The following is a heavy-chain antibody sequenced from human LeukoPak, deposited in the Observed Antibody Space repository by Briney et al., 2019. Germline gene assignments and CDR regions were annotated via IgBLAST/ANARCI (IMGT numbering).Heavy chain of an antibody. V-gene: IGHV3-7*05. CDR1: GFTFSRYW. D-gene: IGHD6-19*01. CDR3: ARQLSGWYDADPY. CDR2: IKEDGSRN. J-gene: IGHJ4*02. Sequence: GGSLRLSCAASGFTFSRYWMSWVRQAPGKGLEWVANIKEDGSRNHYVDSVKGRFTISRDNAKNSLYLQMNSLRAEDTAMYYCARQLSGWYDADPYWGQGTLVTVSS.